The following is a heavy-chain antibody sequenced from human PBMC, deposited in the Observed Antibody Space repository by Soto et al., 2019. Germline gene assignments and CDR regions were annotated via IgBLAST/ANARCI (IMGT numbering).Heavy chain of an antibody. V-gene: IGHV1-3*01. D-gene: IGHD6-13*01. CDR3: ARDFLVAAGVNWFDP. J-gene: IGHJ5*02. CDR1: GYIFSTYI. CDR2: INAGNGNT. Sequence: SVKVSCKASGYIFSTYIIHWVRQAPVQRLEWMGWINAGNGNTKYSQKFQGRVTMTRDTSASTAYMELSSLTSEDTAVYYCARDFLVAAGVNWFDPWGQGTLVTVSS.